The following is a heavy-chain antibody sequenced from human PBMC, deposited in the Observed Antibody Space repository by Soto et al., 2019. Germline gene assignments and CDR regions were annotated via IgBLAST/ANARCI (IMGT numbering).Heavy chain of an antibody. Sequence: SETLSLTCTVSGGSISSSTYYWGWIRQPPGKGLEWIGSIYYTGSAYYNPSLKSRVTISVDTSKNQFSLKLNSVTAADTAVYYCARHEYTYGLGYWGQGTLVTVSS. D-gene: IGHD2-2*02. J-gene: IGHJ4*02. V-gene: IGHV4-39*01. CDR3: ARHEYTYGLGY. CDR1: GGSISSSTYY. CDR2: IYYTGSA.